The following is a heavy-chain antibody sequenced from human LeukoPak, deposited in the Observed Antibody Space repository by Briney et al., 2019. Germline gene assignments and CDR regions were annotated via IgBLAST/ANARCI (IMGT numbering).Heavy chain of an antibody. Sequence: SETLSLTCTVSGGSISSSSYNWGWIRQPPGRGLEWIGSIYYSGSTYYNPSLKSRVTISVDTSKNQFSLKLSSVTAADTAVYYCARVTRPVRRAANFDDWGQGILVTVSS. CDR2: IYYSGST. CDR1: GGSISSSSYN. D-gene: IGHD3-10*01. V-gene: IGHV4-39*07. CDR3: ARVTRPVRRAANFDD. J-gene: IGHJ4*02.